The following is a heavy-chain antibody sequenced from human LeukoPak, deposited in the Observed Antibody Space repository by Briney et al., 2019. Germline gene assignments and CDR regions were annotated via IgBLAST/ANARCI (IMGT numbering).Heavy chain of an antibody. J-gene: IGHJ6*02. Sequence: GGSLRLSCAASGFIFSNAYMSWVRQAPGKGLEWVGHIKSKTDGGTTDYAAPVKGRFTTSRDDSKNTLYLQMNSLKTEDTALYYCTTDGLFYYYGVDVWGQGTTVTVSS. CDR2: IKSKTDGGTT. CDR3: TTDGLFYYYGVDV. CDR1: GFIFSNAY. V-gene: IGHV3-15*01. D-gene: IGHD3/OR15-3a*01.